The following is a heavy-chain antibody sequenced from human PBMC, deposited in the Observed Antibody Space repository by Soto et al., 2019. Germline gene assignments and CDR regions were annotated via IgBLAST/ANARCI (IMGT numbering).Heavy chain of an antibody. V-gene: IGHV3-23*01. D-gene: IGHD6-13*01. J-gene: IGHJ5*02. CDR2: ISYSGHTT. Sequence: GGSLRLSCAASGFTFTSYAMNWVRQAPGQGLEWVSTISYSGHTTYYADSVKGRFTISRDNSNNTLYLQMDSLRGEDTAVYYCAKGAPLLAAGTWWFDTWGQGTLVTVSS. CDR1: GFTFTSYA. CDR3: AKGAPLLAAGTWWFDT.